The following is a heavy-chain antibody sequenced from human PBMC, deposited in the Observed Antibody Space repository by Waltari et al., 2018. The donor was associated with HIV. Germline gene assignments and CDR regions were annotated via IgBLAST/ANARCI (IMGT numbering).Heavy chain of an antibody. CDR3: ARTTIFGVDTYYFDY. Sequence: QVQLVQSGAEVKKPGASVKVSCTASGYTFSRYAITWVRQAPGQGLKWRGWKSAFSGNTKYAREVQGRATMTTDTSTNTAYMELESLTSDDTAIFYCARTTIFGVDTYYFDYWGQGTLVTVSS. CDR1: GYTFSRYA. V-gene: IGHV1-18*01. J-gene: IGHJ4*02. D-gene: IGHD3-3*01. CDR2: KSAFSGNT.